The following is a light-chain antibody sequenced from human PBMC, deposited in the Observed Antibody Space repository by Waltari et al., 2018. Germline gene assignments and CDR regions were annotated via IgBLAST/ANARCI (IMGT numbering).Light chain of an antibody. Sequence: IQMTQSPSSLSASVVDRVTITCRASQSVSKYLKWYQQQPGKAPKLLIYTTSNLQSGVPSRFSGSGSGTDFTLTISSLQLEDLATYYCQQSYNTPVSFGGGTKVEIK. V-gene: IGKV1-39*01. J-gene: IGKJ4*01. CDR2: TTS. CDR3: QQSYNTPVS. CDR1: QSVSKY.